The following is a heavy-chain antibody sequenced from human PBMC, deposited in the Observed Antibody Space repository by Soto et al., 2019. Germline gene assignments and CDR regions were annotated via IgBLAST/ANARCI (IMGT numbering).Heavy chain of an antibody. D-gene: IGHD2-8*01. CDR2: VNSDGSYI. Sequence: GGSLRLSCVVSGFNFSSSWMHWVRQAPGKGLVWVSRVNSDGSYINYADSVKGRFTTSRDNAKNMLYLQMHSLRVEDTALYYCVTGWSEYWGQGTLVTVSS. J-gene: IGHJ4*02. CDR1: GFNFSSSW. V-gene: IGHV3-74*01. CDR3: VTGWSEY.